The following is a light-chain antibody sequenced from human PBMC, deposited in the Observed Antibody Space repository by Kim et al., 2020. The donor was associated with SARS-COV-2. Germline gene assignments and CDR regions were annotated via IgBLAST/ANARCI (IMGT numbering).Light chain of an antibody. J-gene: IGLJ2*01. CDR1: KLGDKY. Sequence: LSQGQTASITCSGDKLGDKYACWYQQKPGQSPVLVIYQDSKRPSGIPERFSGSNSGNTATLTISGTQAMDEANYYCQAWDSSTVVFGGGTQLTVL. CDR3: QAWDSSTVV. CDR2: QDS. V-gene: IGLV3-1*01.